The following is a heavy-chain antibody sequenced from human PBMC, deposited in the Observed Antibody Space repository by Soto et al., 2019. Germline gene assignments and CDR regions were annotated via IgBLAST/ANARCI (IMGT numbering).Heavy chain of an antibody. D-gene: IGHD3-16*01. CDR1: GIIFSDY. V-gene: IGHV3-11*01. CDR3: ARLPFPWGWFAA. Sequence: QVQLVESGGGLVKPGGSLSLSCAASGIIFSDYMSWVRQAPGKGLEWLSYISGSGRTIYSADSVKGRFTSSRDNATNSLHLQTHNRRAEDTAVYYCARLPFPWGWFAAWGQGTRVTVSS. J-gene: IGHJ5*02. CDR2: ISGSGRTI.